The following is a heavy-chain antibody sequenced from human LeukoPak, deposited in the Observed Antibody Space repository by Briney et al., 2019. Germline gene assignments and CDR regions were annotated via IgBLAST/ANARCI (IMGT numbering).Heavy chain of an antibody. V-gene: IGHV3-30*01. J-gene: IGHJ4*02. D-gene: IGHD3-10*01. Sequence: PGGSLRLSCSASGFVFSDYPLHWIRQSPGKGPEWVAVISFDGSHQYYADSVKGRFTISRDNSKNTLYLQMNSLRAEDTAVYYCAKETLVRGVIITFPYFDYWGQGTLVTVSS. CDR3: AKETLVRGVIITFPYFDY. CDR2: ISFDGSHQ. CDR1: GFVFSDYP.